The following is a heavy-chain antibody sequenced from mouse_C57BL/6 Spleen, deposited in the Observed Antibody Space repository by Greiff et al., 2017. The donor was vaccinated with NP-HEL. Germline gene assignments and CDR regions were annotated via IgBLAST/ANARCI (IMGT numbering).Heavy chain of an antibody. CDR2: ISGGGGNT. CDR3: ARHGPHSNSNHYAMDY. CDR1: GFTFSSYT. Sequence: EVHLVESGGGLVKPGGSLKLSCAASGFTFSSYTMSWVRQTPEKRLEWVATISGGGGNTYYPDSVKGRFTISRDNAKNTLYLQMSSLRSEDTALYYCARHGPHSNSNHYAMDYWGQGTSVTVSS. J-gene: IGHJ4*01. V-gene: IGHV5-9*01. D-gene: IGHD2-5*01.